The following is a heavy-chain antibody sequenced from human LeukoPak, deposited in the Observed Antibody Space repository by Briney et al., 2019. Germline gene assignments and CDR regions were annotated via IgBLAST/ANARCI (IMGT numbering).Heavy chain of an antibody. CDR3: ARSQQLYYYYYYYMDV. V-gene: IGHV1-18*01. J-gene: IGHJ6*03. D-gene: IGHD6-13*01. CDR2: ISAYNGNT. CDR1: GYTFTSYG. Sequence: GASVKVSCKASGYTFTSYGISWVRQAPGQGLEWMGWISAYNGNTNYAQKLQGRVTMTTDTSTSTAYMELRSLRSDDTAAYYCARSQQLYYYYYYYMDVWGKGTTVTVSS.